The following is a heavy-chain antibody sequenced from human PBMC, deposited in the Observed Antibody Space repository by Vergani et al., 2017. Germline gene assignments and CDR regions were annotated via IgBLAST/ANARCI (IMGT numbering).Heavy chain of an antibody. V-gene: IGHV3-23*04. CDR3: AKVDGVPAAISGYSGYAAD. D-gene: IGHD5-12*01. Sequence: VQLVESGGGVVQPGRSLRLSCAASGFTFSSYGMHWVRQAPGKGLEWVSAISGSGGSTYYADSVKGRFTISRDNSKNTLYLQMNSLRAEDTAVYYCAKVDGVPAAISGYSGYAADWGQGTLVTVSS. CDR1: GFTFSSYG. J-gene: IGHJ4*02. CDR2: ISGSGGST.